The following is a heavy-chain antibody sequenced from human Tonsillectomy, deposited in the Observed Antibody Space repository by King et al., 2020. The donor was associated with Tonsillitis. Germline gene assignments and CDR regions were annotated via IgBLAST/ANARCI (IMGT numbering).Heavy chain of an antibody. Sequence: VQLVESGAEVKKPGASVKVSCKASGYTFTSYDINWVRQATGQGLEWMGWMNPNSGNTGYAQKFQGRVTMTRNTSISTAYMELSSLRSEDTAVYYCARFDSSGYYYYYGMDVWGQGTTVTVSS. D-gene: IGHD3-22*01. CDR3: ARFDSSGYYYYYGMDV. J-gene: IGHJ6*02. V-gene: IGHV1-8*01. CDR1: GYTFTSYD. CDR2: MNPNSGNT.